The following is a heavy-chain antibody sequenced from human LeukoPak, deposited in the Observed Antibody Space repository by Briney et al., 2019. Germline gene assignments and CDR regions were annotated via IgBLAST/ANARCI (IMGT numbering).Heavy chain of an antibody. D-gene: IGHD6-19*01. CDR2: IYHSGST. Sequence: SWTLSLTCAVSGGSISSSNWWSWVRQPPGKGLEWIGEIYHSGSTNYNPSLKSRVTISVDKSKNQFSLKLSSVTAADTAVYYCARGRSYSSGWAHFDYWGQGTLVTVSS. V-gene: IGHV4-4*02. J-gene: IGHJ4*02. CDR1: GGSISSSNW. CDR3: ARGRSYSSGWAHFDY.